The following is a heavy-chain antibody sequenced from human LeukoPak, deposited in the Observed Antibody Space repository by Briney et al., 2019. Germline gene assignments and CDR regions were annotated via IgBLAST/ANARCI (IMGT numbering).Heavy chain of an antibody. CDR2: MSPNSGNT. D-gene: IGHD6-13*01. V-gene: IGHV1-8*01. J-gene: IGHJ1*01. CDR3: ASPGEYSSSWCEYFQH. CDR1: GYTFTSYD. Sequence: ATVKVSCKASGYTFTSYDINWVRQATGQGLEWMGWMSPNSGNTGYAQKFQGRVTMTRNTSISTAYMELSSLRSEDTAVYYCASPGEYSSSWCEYFQHWGQGTLVTVSS.